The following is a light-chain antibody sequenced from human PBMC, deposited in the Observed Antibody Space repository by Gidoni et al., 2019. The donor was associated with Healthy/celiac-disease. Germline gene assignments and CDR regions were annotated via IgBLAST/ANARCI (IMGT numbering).Light chain of an antibody. V-gene: IGKV3-20*01. CDR3: QQYGSSPLFT. CDR2: GAS. J-gene: IGKJ3*01. Sequence: EIVLTQSPGTLSLSPGESATLSCRASQSVSSSYLAWYQQRPGQAPRLLIYGASSRATGIPDRFSGSGSGTDFTLTISRLEPEDFAVYYCQQYGSSPLFTFGPGTKVDIK. CDR1: QSVSSSY.